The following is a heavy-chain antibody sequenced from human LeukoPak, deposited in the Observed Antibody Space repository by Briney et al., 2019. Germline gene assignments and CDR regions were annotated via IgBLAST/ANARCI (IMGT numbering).Heavy chain of an antibody. D-gene: IGHD5-12*01. V-gene: IGHV3-21*06. Sequence: GGSLRLSCAASGFAFETYNMNWVRQAPGKGLEWVSSISFLSDHIYYADSVKGRFTISRDNAKNSLYLQMESLRVEDTAVYYCARPPRAGYYWFFDLWGRGTPVTVSS. J-gene: IGHJ2*01. CDR2: ISFLSDHI. CDR1: GFAFETYN. CDR3: ARPPRAGYYWFFDL.